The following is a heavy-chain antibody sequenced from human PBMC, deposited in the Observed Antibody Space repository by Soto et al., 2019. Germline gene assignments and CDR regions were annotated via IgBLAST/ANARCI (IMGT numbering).Heavy chain of an antibody. CDR2: IYYSGST. V-gene: IGHV4-39*01. J-gene: IGHJ4*02. CDR1: GGSISSSSYY. D-gene: IGHD3-10*01. Sequence: SETLSLTCTVSGGSISSSSYYWGWIRQPPGKGLEWIGSIYYSGSTYYNPSLKSRVTISVDTSKNQFSLKLSSVTAADTAVYYCARLRYYYGSGSPDYWGQGTLVTAPQ. CDR3: ARLRYYYGSGSPDY.